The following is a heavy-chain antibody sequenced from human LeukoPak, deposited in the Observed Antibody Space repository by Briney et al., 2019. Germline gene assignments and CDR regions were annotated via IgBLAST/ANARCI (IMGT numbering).Heavy chain of an antibody. V-gene: IGHV3-21*04. Sequence: GGSLRLSCAASGITFSSVSMNWVRQAPGKGLEWVSSISSGSNYIYCADSVKGRFTISRDNSRNTLYLQMNNLGAEDTAVYYCAKNPLLAGTIYFDYWGQGTLVTVSS. CDR2: ISSGSNYI. J-gene: IGHJ4*02. CDR3: AKNPLLAGTIYFDY. CDR1: GITFSSVS. D-gene: IGHD6-19*01.